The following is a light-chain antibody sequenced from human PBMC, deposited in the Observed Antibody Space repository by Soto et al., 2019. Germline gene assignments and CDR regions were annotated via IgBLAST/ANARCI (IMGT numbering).Light chain of an antibody. V-gene: IGKV3-20*01. CDR3: PQYGSSPYT. J-gene: IGKJ2*01. Sequence: EIVLTQSPGTLSVSPGERATLSCRASQTVRSSSLAWYQQKPGQAPRLLIYGASGRATGIPDKFSGSGSGTAFPLTISTLEPEDFAVYYCPQYGSSPYTFGQGTKLEI. CDR1: QTVRSSS. CDR2: GAS.